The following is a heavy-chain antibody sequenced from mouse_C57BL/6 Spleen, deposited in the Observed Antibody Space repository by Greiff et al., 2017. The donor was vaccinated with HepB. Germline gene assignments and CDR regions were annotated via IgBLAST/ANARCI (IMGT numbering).Heavy chain of an antibody. V-gene: IGHV1-26*01. CDR1: GYTFTDYY. Sequence: EVQLQQSGPELVKPGASVKISCKASGYTFTDYYMNWVKQSHGKSLEWIGDINPNNGGTSYNQKFKGKATLTVDKSSSTAYMELRSLTSEDSAVYYCASSYDYDGGYAMDYWGQGTSVTVSS. J-gene: IGHJ4*01. CDR3: ASSYDYDGGYAMDY. CDR2: INPNNGGT. D-gene: IGHD2-4*01.